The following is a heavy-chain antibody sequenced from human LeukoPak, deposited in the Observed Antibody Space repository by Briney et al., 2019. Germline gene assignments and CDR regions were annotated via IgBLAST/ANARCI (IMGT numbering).Heavy chain of an antibody. D-gene: IGHD4-11*01. CDR1: GFTFSSYG. CDR2: IWYDGSNK. Sequence: GRSLRLSCAASGFTFSSYGMHWVRQAPGKGLEWVAVIWYDGSNKYYADSVKGQFTISRDNSKNTLYLQMNSLRAEDTAVYYCAKDLGDSSMVFDYWGQGTLVTVSS. V-gene: IGHV3-33*06. CDR3: AKDLGDSSMVFDY. J-gene: IGHJ4*02.